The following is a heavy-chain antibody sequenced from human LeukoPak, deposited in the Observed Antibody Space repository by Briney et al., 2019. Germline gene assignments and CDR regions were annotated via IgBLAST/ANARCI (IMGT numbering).Heavy chain of an antibody. CDR3: ARDTFGVVIGYMDV. V-gene: IGHV3-20*04. Sequence: GGSLRLSCAASGFTFDDYGMSWVRQAPAKGQEWVSGINWNGGSTGYADSVKGRFTISRDNAKNSLYLQMNSLRAEDTALYYCARDTFGVVIGYMDVWGKGTTVTVSS. D-gene: IGHD3-3*01. J-gene: IGHJ6*03. CDR1: GFTFDDYG. CDR2: INWNGGST.